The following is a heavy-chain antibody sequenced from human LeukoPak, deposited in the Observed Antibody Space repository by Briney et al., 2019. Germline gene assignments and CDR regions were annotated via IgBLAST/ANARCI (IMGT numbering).Heavy chain of an antibody. V-gene: IGHV3-21*01. CDR1: GFTFSSYS. D-gene: IGHD6-13*01. CDR2: ISSSSSYI. Sequence: GGSRRLSWAASGFTFSSYSMIWVRQDPGKGLEWVSSISSSSSYIYYADSVKGRFTISRDNAKNSLYLQMNSLRAEDTAVYYCARYHSSSWYYNYWGQGTLVTVSS. J-gene: IGHJ4*02. CDR3: ARYHSSSWYYNY.